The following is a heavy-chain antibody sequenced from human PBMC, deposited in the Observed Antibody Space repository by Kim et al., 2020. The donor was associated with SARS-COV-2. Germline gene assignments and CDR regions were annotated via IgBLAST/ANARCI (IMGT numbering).Heavy chain of an antibody. CDR2: ISYDGSNK. D-gene: IGHD2-15*01. Sequence: GGSLRLSCAASGFTFSSYGMHWVRQAPGKGLEWVAVISYDGSNKYYADSVKGRFTISRDNSKNTLYLQMNSLRAEDTAVYYCAKEEMDIKYCSGGSCYSSFDYWGQGTLVTVSS. CDR3: AKEEMDIKYCSGGSCYSSFDY. CDR1: GFTFSSYG. J-gene: IGHJ4*02. V-gene: IGHV3-30*18.